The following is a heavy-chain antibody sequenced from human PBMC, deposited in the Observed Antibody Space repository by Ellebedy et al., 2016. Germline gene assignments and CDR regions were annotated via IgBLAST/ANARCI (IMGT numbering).Heavy chain of an antibody. CDR1: GFTFNKYG. D-gene: IGHD3-16*01. CDR3: ARDPLGPDIYDV. V-gene: IGHV3-30*03. CDR2: ISYDASSQ. J-gene: IGHJ6*04. Sequence: GESLKISXAASGFTFNKYGMHWVRQSPGKGLEWVALISYDASSQDYADAVKGRFTISRDNSKNTLYLLMSSLRTEDTAVYYCARDPLGPDIYDVWGKGTTVTVSS.